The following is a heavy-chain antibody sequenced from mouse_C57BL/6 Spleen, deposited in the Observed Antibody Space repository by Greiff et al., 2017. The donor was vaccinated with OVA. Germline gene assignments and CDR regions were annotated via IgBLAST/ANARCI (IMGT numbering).Heavy chain of an antibody. CDR3: ARRYYGSSYAMDY. V-gene: IGHV5-17*01. CDR2: ISSGSSTI. CDR1: GFTFSDYG. J-gene: IGHJ4*01. Sequence: DVQLVESGGGLVKPGGSLKLSCAASGFTFSDYGMHWVRQAPEKRLEWVAYISSGSSTIYYADTVKGRFTISRDNAKNTLFLQMTSLRSEDTAMYYCARRYYGSSYAMDYWGQGTSVTVSS. D-gene: IGHD1-1*01.